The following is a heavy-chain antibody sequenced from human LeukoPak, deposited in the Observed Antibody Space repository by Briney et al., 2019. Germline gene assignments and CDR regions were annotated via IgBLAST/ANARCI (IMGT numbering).Heavy chain of an antibody. CDR3: ARERAGYSSFYFDY. CDR2: INPNSGGT. V-gene: IGHV1-2*02. J-gene: IGHJ4*02. CDR1: GYTFTGYY. Sequence: ASVKASCKASGYTFTGYYMHWVRQAPGQGLEWMGWINPNSGGTNYAQKFQGRVTMTRDTSISTAYMELSRLRSDDTAVYYCARERAGYSSFYFDYWGQGTLVTVSS. D-gene: IGHD6-13*01.